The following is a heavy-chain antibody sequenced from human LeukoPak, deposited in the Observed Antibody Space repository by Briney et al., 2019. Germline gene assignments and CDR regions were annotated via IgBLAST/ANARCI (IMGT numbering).Heavy chain of an antibody. J-gene: IGHJ4*02. V-gene: IGHV1-18*01. CDR2: IGAYNGNT. D-gene: IGHD3-22*01. CDR1: GYTFTSYV. Sequence: ASVKVSYKASGYTFTSYVISWVRQAPGQGLEWMRWIGAYNGNTNYAQKLQGRVTMTTDTSTSTAYMELRSLRSDDTAVYYCARDLAYDSSGPIDYWGQGTLVTVSS. CDR3: ARDLAYDSSGPIDY.